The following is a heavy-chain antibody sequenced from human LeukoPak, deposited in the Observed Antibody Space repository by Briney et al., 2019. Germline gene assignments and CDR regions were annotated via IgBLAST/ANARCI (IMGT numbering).Heavy chain of an antibody. Sequence: GGSLRLSCAASGFTFSSYCMNWVRQAPGKGLEGVSSISSSSSYIYYADSVKGRFTISRDNAKNSLYLQMNSLRAEDTAVYYCAREGIKYQLLLDYWGQGTLVTVSS. CDR2: ISSSSSYI. CDR1: GFTFSSYC. CDR3: AREGIKYQLLLDY. D-gene: IGHD2-2*01. V-gene: IGHV3-21*01. J-gene: IGHJ4*02.